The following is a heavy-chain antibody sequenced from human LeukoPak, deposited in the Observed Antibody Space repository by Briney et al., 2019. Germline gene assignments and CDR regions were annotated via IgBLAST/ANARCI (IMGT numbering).Heavy chain of an antibody. V-gene: IGHV1-2*02. CDR3: AGGQYYYDSSGYYYENYYYYYMDV. CDR1: GYTFTGYI. CDR2: TNPKSGGT. Sequence: ASVKVSCKASGYTFTGYIINWVRQALGQGLDGMGWTNPKSGGTNYAQKFQGRVTMTRDTSISTAYMELSRLRSDDTAVYYCAGGQYYYDSSGYYYENYYYYYMDVWGKGTTVTISS. D-gene: IGHD3-22*01. J-gene: IGHJ6*03.